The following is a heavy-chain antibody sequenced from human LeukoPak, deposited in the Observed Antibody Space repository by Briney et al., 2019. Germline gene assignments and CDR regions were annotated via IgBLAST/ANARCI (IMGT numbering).Heavy chain of an antibody. Sequence: GGSLRLSCAASGFTFSSYSMNWVRQAPGKGLEWVSYISSTSSPIYYADSVKGRFTVSRDNAKNSLYLHMNSLRAEDTAVYYCAKGEVAIFDYWGQGTLVTVSS. D-gene: IGHD5-24*01. V-gene: IGHV3-48*01. CDR1: GFTFSSYS. CDR3: AKGEVAIFDY. CDR2: ISSTSSPI. J-gene: IGHJ4*02.